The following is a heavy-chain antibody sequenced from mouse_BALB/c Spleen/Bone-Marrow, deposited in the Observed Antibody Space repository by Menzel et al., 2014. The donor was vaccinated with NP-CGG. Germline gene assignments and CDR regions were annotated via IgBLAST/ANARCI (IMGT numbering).Heavy chain of an antibody. D-gene: IGHD2-2*01. V-gene: IGHV5-15*02. J-gene: IGHJ2*01. CDR3: TRDRGYDGGYYFDY. CDR1: GFNLSDYG. CDR2: ISNLAYSI. Sequence: EVHLVESGGGLVQPGGSRKLSCAASGFNLSDYGMAWVRLAPGKGPEWVAFISNLAYSIYYADTVTGRFTISRENAKNTLYLEMSSLRFEDTAMYYCTRDRGYDGGYYFDYWGQGTTLTVSS.